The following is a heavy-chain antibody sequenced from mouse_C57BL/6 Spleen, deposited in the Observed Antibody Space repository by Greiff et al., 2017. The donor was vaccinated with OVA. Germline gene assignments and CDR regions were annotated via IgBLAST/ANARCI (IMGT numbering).Heavy chain of an antibody. CDR3: ARHLKGYDDMDY. V-gene: IGHV5-15*01. CDR1: GFTFSDYG. J-gene: IGHJ4*01. Sequence: EVHLVESGGGLVQPGGSLKLSCAASGFTFSDYGMAWVRQAPGKGPEWVAFISNLAYSIYYADTVTGRFTISRENAKNTLYLERSRLRSEDTAMYDCARHLKGYDDMDYWGQGTTLTVSS. CDR2: ISNLAYSI.